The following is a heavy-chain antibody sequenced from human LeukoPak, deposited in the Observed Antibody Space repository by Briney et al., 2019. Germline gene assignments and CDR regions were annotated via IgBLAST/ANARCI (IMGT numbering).Heavy chain of an antibody. CDR1: GGSISSYY. V-gene: IGHV4-59*01. Sequence: SETLSLTCTVSGGSISSYYWSWIRQPPGKGLEWIGYIYYSGSTNYNPSLKSRVTISVDTSKNQFSLKLSSVTAADTAVYYCARKNDLFNAAFDIWGQGTVVTVSS. D-gene: IGHD1-1*01. CDR3: ARKNDLFNAAFDI. CDR2: IYYSGST. J-gene: IGHJ3*02.